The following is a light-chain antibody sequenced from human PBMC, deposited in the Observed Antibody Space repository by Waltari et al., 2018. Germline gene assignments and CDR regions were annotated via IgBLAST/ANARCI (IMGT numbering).Light chain of an antibody. Sequence: QSALTQPASVSGSRGQSITISCTGTSGEIGGNNVVSWYQHHPGKAPKLLIYGVNTGPSGVSNRFSGSKSGNTASLTISGLQAEDEADYYCSSYAGSVVFGGGTKLTVL. J-gene: IGLJ3*02. CDR3: SSYAGSVV. V-gene: IGLV2-23*02. CDR1: SGEIGGNNV. CDR2: GVN.